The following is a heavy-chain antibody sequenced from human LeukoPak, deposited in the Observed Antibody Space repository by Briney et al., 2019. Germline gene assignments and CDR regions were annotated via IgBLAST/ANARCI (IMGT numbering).Heavy chain of an antibody. CDR3: AKAVGPSTTFDY. V-gene: IGHV3-53*01. CDR2: IYSGGTT. J-gene: IGHJ4*02. CDR1: GFIVSSSY. D-gene: IGHD1-26*01. Sequence: GGPLRLSCAVSGFIVSSSYISWVRQAPGKGLEWVSAIYSGGTTYYADSVKGRFTISRDNSKNTLYLQMNSLRVDDTAVYYCAKAVGPSTTFDYWGQGTLVTVSS.